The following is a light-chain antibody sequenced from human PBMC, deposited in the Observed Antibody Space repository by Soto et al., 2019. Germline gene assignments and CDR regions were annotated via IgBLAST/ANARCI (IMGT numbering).Light chain of an antibody. V-gene: IGKV1-5*01. CDR1: QNIRNW. CDR2: GAS. J-gene: IGKJ1*01. CDR3: LQNNRYPWT. Sequence: DIQMTQSPSTLSASVGDSVTITCLASQNIRNWLAWFQQRPGKVPQRLIYGASSLQSGVPSRFSGSGSGTEFTLTISSLQPEDSATYYCLQNNRYPWTFGQGTKVDIK.